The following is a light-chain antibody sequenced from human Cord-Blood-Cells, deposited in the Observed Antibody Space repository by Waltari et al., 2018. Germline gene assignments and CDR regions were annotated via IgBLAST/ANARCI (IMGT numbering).Light chain of an antibody. V-gene: IGLV3-21*02. J-gene: IGLJ2*01. CDR3: QVWDSSSDHVV. CDR1: NIGSKG. Sequence: SYVLTQPPWVSVATGETARITCGGNNIGSKGVHWYQQKPGQAPVLVVYDDSDRPSGIPERFSGSNSGNTATLTISRVEAGDEADYYCQVWDSSSDHVVFGGGTKLTVL. CDR2: DDS.